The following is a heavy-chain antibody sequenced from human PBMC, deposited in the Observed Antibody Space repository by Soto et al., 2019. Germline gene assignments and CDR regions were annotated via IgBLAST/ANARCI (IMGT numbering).Heavy chain of an antibody. V-gene: IGHV3-23*01. Sequence: GRSLRLSCAASGFKFSNYAMSWVRQAPGKGLEWVSLISATGGGTYYADSVKGRFTISRDNSHNTLYLQVHSLTAEDTAVYYCAKDRRAGGNSAFYFDFWGQGAQVTVS. J-gene: IGHJ4*02. CDR2: ISATGGGT. D-gene: IGHD3-16*01. CDR1: GFKFSNYA. CDR3: AKDRRAGGNSAFYFDF.